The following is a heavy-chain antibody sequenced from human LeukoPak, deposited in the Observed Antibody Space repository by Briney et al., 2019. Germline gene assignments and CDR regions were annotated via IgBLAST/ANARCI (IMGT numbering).Heavy chain of an antibody. CDR2: ISSSGSTI. J-gene: IGHJ6*02. CDR1: GFTFSNYE. CDR3: ARVKAAGTGYYYYGMDV. V-gene: IGHV3-48*03. D-gene: IGHD6-13*01. Sequence: GGSLRLSCAASGFTFSNYEMNWVRQAPGKGLEWVSYISSSGSTIYYADSVKGRFTISRDNAKNSLYLHMNSLRAEDTAVYYCARVKAAGTGYYYYGMDVWGQGTTVTVSS.